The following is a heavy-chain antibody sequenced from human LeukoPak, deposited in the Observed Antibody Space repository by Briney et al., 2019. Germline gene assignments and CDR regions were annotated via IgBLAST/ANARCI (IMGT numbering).Heavy chain of an antibody. CDR2: IYSGGST. CDR1: GFTVSSNY. Sequence: PGGSLRLSCAASGFTVSSNYMSWVRQAPGKGLEWVSVIYSGGSTYYADSVKGRFTISRDNSKNTLYLQMNSLRAEDTAVYYCARDGRWSQFDYWGQGTLVTVSS. D-gene: IGHD2-15*01. CDR3: ARDGRWSQFDY. V-gene: IGHV3-53*01. J-gene: IGHJ4*02.